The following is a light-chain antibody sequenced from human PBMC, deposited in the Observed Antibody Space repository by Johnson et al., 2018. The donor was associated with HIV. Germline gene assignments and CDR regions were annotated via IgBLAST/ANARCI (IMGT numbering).Light chain of an antibody. CDR1: SSNIGNNY. CDR3: GTWDSSWGV. CDR2: ENN. J-gene: IGLJ1*01. V-gene: IGLV1-51*02. Sequence: VLTQPPSVSAAPGQTVTISCSGSSSNIGNNYVSWYQQLPGTAPKLLIYENNKRPSGIPDRFSGSKSGTSATLGITGLQTGDEADYYCGTWDSSWGVVGTGTKVTVL.